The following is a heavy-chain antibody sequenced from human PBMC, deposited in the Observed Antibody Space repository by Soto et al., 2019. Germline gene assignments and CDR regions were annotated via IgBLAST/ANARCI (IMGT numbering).Heavy chain of an antibody. J-gene: IGHJ6*03. V-gene: IGHV4-34*01. D-gene: IGHD6-6*01. Sequence: PSETLSLTCAVYGGSFSGYYWSWIRQPPGKGLEWIGEINHSGGTNYNPSLKSRVTISVDTSKNQFSLKLSSVTAADTAVYYCRTYSSSPGYYYYMDVWGKGTTVTVSS. CDR3: RTYSSSPGYYYYMDV. CDR1: GGSFSGYY. CDR2: INHSGGT.